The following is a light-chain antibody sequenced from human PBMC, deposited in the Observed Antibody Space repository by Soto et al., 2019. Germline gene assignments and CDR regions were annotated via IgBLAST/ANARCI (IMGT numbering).Light chain of an antibody. CDR2: GAS. CDR1: QSVNSN. J-gene: IGKJ4*01. CDR3: QQYASWPLT. V-gene: IGKV3-15*01. Sequence: ETVMAQTSATLSLCGGERAPLSRRASQSVNSNLAWYQQESGQPPRLLVFGASTRATGVPARFSGSGSGTEFTLTISGLQSEDFAVYFCQQYASWPLTFGGGTKVDI.